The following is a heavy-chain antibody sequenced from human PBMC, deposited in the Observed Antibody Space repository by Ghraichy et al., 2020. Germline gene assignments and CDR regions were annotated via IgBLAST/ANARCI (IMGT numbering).Heavy chain of an antibody. D-gene: IGHD4-17*01. Sequence: GVLRLSCAASGFTFSSYGMHWVRQAPGKGLEWVAVIWYDGSNKYYADSVKGRFTISRDNSKNTLYLQMNSLRAEDTAVYYCARELRRSTWGRDWFDPWGQGTLVTVSS. V-gene: IGHV3-33*01. CDR2: IWYDGSNK. CDR3: ARELRRSTWGRDWFDP. J-gene: IGHJ5*02. CDR1: GFTFSSYG.